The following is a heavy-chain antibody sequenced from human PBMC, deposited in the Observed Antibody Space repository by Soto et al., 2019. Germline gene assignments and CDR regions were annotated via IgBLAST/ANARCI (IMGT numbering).Heavy chain of an antibody. D-gene: IGHD2-21*01. CDR2: ISYDGSKK. Sequence: QVQLVESGGGVVQPGRSLRLSCAASGFAFSNYGIHWVRQAPGKGLQWVAFISYDGSKKYYADSVKGRFTISRDNXXXXXXXXXXXXXXXXXAVYYCAKGRYVSYFDHWGQGTLVTVSS. V-gene: IGHV3-30*03. J-gene: IGHJ4*02. CDR1: GFAFSNYG. CDR3: AKGRYVSYFDH.